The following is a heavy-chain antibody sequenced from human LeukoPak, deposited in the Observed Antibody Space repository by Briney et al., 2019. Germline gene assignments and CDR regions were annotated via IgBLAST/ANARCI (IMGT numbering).Heavy chain of an antibody. CDR1: GGSFSGYY. CDR3: AKSNGYGLVDI. CDR2: IFYSGST. J-gene: IGHJ3*02. D-gene: IGHD3-10*01. V-gene: IGHV4-34*12. Sequence: SETLSLTCAVYGGSFSGYYWGWIRQPPGKCLEWIGNIFYSGSTYYSPSLKSRVTISLDTSRNQFSLKLNSGTAADTAVYYCAKSNGYGLVDIWGQGTMVTVSS.